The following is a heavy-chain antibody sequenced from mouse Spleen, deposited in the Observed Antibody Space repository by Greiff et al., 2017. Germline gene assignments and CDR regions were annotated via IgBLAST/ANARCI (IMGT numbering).Heavy chain of an antibody. V-gene: IGHV1-82*01. CDR1: GYAFSSSW. Sequence: QVQLQQSGPELVKPGASVKISCKASGYAFSSSWMNWVKQRPGQGLEWIGRIYPGDGDTNYNGKFKGKATLTADKSSSTAYMQLSSLTSVDSAVYFCARWDDDYAMDYWGQGTSVTVSS. J-gene: IGHJ4*01. CDR3: ARWDDDYAMDY. CDR2: IYPGDGDT. D-gene: IGHD4-1*01.